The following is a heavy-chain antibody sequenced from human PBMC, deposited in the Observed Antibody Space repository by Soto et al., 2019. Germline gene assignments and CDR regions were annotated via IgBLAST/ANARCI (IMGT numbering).Heavy chain of an antibody. D-gene: IGHD1-26*01. Sequence: QVQLVQSGAEVKKPGASVKVSCKASGYTFTSYDINWVRQATGQGREWMGWMNPNSGNTGYAQKFQGRVTMTMNTYKSTAYMELSSLRSEDTAVYYCARGVNPVGAEDYWGQGTLVTVSS. CDR3: ARGVNPVGAEDY. CDR1: GYTFTSYD. J-gene: IGHJ4*02. CDR2: MNPNSGNT. V-gene: IGHV1-8*01.